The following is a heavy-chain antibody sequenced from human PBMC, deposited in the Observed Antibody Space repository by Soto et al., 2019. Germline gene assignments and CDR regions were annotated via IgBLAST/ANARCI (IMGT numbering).Heavy chain of an antibody. CDR3: AKDASNCMDV. D-gene: IGHD1-1*01. CDR1: GFTFSSYG. Sequence: ESGGGVVQPGRSLRLSCAASGFTFSSYGMHWVRQAPGKGLEWVAVISYDGSNKYYADSVKGRFTISRDNSKNTLYLQMNSLRAEDTAVYYCAKDASNCMDVWGQGTTVTVSS. V-gene: IGHV3-30*18. J-gene: IGHJ6*02. CDR2: ISYDGSNK.